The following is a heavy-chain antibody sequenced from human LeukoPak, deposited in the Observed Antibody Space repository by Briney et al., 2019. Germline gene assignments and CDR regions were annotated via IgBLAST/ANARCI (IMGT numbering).Heavy chain of an antibody. V-gene: IGHV3-30*02. CDR3: AKEIDYCRGDICTLHDAFDF. CDR1: GFTFSGQG. CDR2: IRYDRSNK. D-gene: IGHD2-21*01. Sequence: GWSLTLSCASSGFTFSGQGMHWLRQAPGKGLDGVAFIRYDRSNKDLLDSVKGRFTISRDNSKNTLYLQMNNLRPDDTAVYYCAKEIDYCRGDICTLHDAFDFWGQGTMVTVSS. J-gene: IGHJ3*01.